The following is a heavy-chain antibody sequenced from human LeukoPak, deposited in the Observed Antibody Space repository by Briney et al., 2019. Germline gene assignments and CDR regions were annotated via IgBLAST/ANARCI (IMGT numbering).Heavy chain of an antibody. V-gene: IGHV3-30-3*01. Sequence: GGSLRLSCAASGFTFSSYAMHWVRQAPGKGLEWVAVISYDGSNKYYADSVKGRFTISRDNSKNTLYLQMNSLRAEDTAVYYYARTRYCSGGSCYSPYYYYYGMDVWGQGTTVTVSS. J-gene: IGHJ6*02. CDR3: ARTRYCSGGSCYSPYYYYYGMDV. CDR2: ISYDGSNK. D-gene: IGHD2-15*01. CDR1: GFTFSSYA.